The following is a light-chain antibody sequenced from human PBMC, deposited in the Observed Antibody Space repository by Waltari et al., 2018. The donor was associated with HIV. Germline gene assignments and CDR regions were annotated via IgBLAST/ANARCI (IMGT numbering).Light chain of an antibody. CDR1: SSDIGGYNY. V-gene: IGLV2-8*01. Sequence: QSALTQPPSASGSPGQSVTISCTGTSSDIGGYNYVSWYQQHPGKAPKLIIYEVTKRPSGLPNRFSGSKSGNTASLTVSGLQAEDEADYYCVSYAGSNTVIFGVGTKLTVL. J-gene: IGLJ2*01. CDR3: VSYAGSNTVI. CDR2: EVT.